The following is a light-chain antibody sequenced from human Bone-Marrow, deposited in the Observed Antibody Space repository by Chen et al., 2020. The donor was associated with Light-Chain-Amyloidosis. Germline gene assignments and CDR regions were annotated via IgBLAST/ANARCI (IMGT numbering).Light chain of an antibody. CDR3: QQYGTSPLT. Sequence: DIVLTQSPGPLSFSPGEGANLSCRASQTISSNYLTWYQQKFGQAPRLLIYGSSSRATGIPDRFTGSGSGTDFTLTINRLEPEDFAMYYCQQYGTSPLTFGGGTKVEIK. J-gene: IGKJ4*01. CDR1: QTISSNY. V-gene: IGKV3-20*01. CDR2: GSS.